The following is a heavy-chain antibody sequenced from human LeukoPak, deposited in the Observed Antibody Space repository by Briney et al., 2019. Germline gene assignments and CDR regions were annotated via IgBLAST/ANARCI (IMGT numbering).Heavy chain of an antibody. Sequence: SETLSLTCTVSSGSISSYYWSWIRQPAGKGLEWIGRIYTSGTTNYNPSLKSRVTISVDTSKNQFSLKLSSVTAADTAVYYCTALGLAAFDIWGQGTMVTVSS. V-gene: IGHV4-4*07. CDR3: TALGLAAFDI. CDR1: SGSISSYY. CDR2: IYTSGTT. D-gene: IGHD6-19*01. J-gene: IGHJ3*02.